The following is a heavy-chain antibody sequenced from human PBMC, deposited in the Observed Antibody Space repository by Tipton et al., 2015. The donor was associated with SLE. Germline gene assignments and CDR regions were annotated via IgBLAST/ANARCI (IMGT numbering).Heavy chain of an antibody. CDR3: ATNGHGETYEFFTEYLRH. J-gene: IGHJ1*01. D-gene: IGHD5-12*01. CDR2: IYRSGDT. Sequence: TLSLTCAVSGNSVGSDYYWAWIRQPPGKALEWIGTIYRSGDTFYNPSLKSRASISADASKNHFSLKLNSVTAADTAVYYCATNGHGETYEFFTEYLRHWGQGTLVTVSS. CDR1: GNSVGSDYY. V-gene: IGHV4-38-2*01.